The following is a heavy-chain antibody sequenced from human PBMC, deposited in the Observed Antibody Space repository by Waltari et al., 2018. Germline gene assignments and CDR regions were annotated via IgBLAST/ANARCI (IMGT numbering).Heavy chain of an antibody. Sequence: QVQLQQWGAGLLKPSETLSLTRAVYGGSFSGYYWSWIRQPPGKGLEWIGEINHSGSTNYNPSLKSRVTISVDTSKNQFSLKLSSVTAADTAVYYCAREVAPEDYDFTQYAFDIWGQGTMVTVSS. CDR1: GGSFSGYY. J-gene: IGHJ3*02. V-gene: IGHV4-34*01. CDR3: AREVAPEDYDFTQYAFDI. CDR2: INHSGST. D-gene: IGHD3-3*01.